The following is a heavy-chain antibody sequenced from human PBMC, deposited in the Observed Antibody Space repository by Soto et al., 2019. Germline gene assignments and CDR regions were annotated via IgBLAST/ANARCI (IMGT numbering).Heavy chain of an antibody. CDR3: ARDFWSGNHRD. CDR2: IKQDGSEK. J-gene: IGHJ4*02. V-gene: IGHV3-7*01. CDR1: GFTFSSDW. Sequence: GGSLRLSCAASGFTFSSDWMSWVRQAPGKGLEWVANIKQDGSEKYYVDSVKGRFTISRDNAKNSLYLQMNSLRAEDTAVYYRARDFWSGNHRDWGQGTLVTVSS. D-gene: IGHD3-3*01.